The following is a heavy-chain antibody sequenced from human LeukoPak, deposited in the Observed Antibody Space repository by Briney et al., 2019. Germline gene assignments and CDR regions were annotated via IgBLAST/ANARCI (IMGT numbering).Heavy chain of an antibody. Sequence: ASVKVSCKASGDTLSSRGFSWVRQAPGQGLEWMGGIIPMFGTVTYAQNFQGRVTITADESTGTVYMDLSSLRSEDTAVYYCARVVSIGQPPYFYYTDVWGKGTTVTVSS. CDR1: GDTLSSRG. CDR3: ARVVSIGQPPYFYYTDV. D-gene: IGHD6-6*01. V-gene: IGHV1-69*13. J-gene: IGHJ6*03. CDR2: IIPMFGTV.